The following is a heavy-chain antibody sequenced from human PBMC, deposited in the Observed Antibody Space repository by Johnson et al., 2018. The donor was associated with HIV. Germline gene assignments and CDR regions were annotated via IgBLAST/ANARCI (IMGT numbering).Heavy chain of an antibody. D-gene: IGHD3-22*01. J-gene: IGHJ3*02. CDR1: GFTFSSYA. CDR3: ARAMYYYDTSGYLIRPRAFDI. CDR2: LSYDGSNK. V-gene: IGHV3-30*04. Sequence: QMLLVESGGGVVQPGRSLRLSCAASGFTFSSYAMHWVRQAPGKGLDWVAVLSYDGSNKYYADSVKGRFTVSSDNAKNSLHLQMNSLRADDTALYYCARAMYYYDTSGYLIRPRAFDIWGQGTVVTVSS.